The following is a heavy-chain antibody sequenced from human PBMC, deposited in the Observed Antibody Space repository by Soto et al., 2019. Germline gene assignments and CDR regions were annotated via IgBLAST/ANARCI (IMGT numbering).Heavy chain of an antibody. Sequence: GGSLRLSCAASGFTFSSYGMHWVRQAPGKGLEWVAVIWYDGSNKYYADSVKGRFTISRDNSKNTLYLQMNSLRAEDTALYYCAKGLYSSSWYWPAQHWGQGTLVTVSS. CDR2: IWYDGSNK. CDR3: AKGLYSSSWYWPAQH. J-gene: IGHJ1*01. D-gene: IGHD6-13*01. CDR1: GFTFSSYG. V-gene: IGHV3-30*02.